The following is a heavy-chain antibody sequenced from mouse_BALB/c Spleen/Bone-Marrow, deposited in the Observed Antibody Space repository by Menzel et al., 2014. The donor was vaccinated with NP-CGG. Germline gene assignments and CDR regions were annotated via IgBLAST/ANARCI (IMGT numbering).Heavy chain of an antibody. CDR1: GFTFSDFY. Sequence: EVKVVESGGGLVQPGDSLRLSCATSGFTFSDFYMEWVRQPPGKRLEWIAASRNKAKHYTTEYSASVKGRFIVSRDTSQSILYLQMNALRAEDTAIYYCARDVGYGNYFVYWGQGPLVTVSA. V-gene: IGHV7-1*02. CDR3: ARDVGYGNYFVY. CDR2: SRNKAKHYTT. J-gene: IGHJ3*01. D-gene: IGHD2-10*02.